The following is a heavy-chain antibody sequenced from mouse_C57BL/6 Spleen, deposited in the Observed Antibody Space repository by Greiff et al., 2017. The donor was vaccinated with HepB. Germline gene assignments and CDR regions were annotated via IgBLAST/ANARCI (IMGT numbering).Heavy chain of an antibody. V-gene: IGHV1-80*01. D-gene: IGHD1-1*01. CDR2: IYPGDGDT. CDR1: GYAFSSYW. CDR3: ARLLRYSYAMDY. Sequence: QVQLKESGAELVKPGASVKISCKASGYAFSSYWMNWVKQRPGKGLEWIGQIYPGDGDTNYNGKFKGKATLTADKSSSTAYMQLSSLTSEDSAVYFCARLLRYSYAMDYWGQGTSVTVSS. J-gene: IGHJ4*01.